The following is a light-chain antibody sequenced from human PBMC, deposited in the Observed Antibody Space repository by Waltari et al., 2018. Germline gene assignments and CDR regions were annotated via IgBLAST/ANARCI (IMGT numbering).Light chain of an antibody. CDR2: VNTDGSH. CDR3: QTGGHGTWV. Sequence: QLVLTQSPSASASLGASVKLACTLSSGHSNNVIAWLQQRPEKGPRYLPKVNTDGSHNRGDHVPERLSGSGSGAERYLAISSLQSEDEADYFCQTGGHGTWVFGGGTKLTVL. CDR1: SGHSNNV. V-gene: IGLV4-69*01. J-gene: IGLJ3*02.